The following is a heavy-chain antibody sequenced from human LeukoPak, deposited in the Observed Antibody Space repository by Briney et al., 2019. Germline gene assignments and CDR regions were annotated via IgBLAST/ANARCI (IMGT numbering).Heavy chain of an antibody. D-gene: IGHD6-19*01. V-gene: IGHV3-74*01. J-gene: IGHJ4*02. CDR2: INTDGSST. Sequence: GGSLRLSCAASGFTLSSYWMHWVRQAPGKGLVWVSRINTDGSSTSYADSVKGRFTISRDNAKNTLYLQMNSLKTEDTAVYYCTAPVQSSGWYADYWGQGTLVTVSS. CDR3: TAPVQSSGWYADY. CDR1: GFTLSSYW.